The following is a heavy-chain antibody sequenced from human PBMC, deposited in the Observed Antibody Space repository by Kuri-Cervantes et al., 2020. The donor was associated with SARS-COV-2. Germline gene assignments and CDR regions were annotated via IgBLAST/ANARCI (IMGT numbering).Heavy chain of an antibody. CDR2: VHYSGTT. CDR3: ARRMRRIVVVVAAPFDY. CDR1: GDSISSTY. J-gene: IGHJ4*02. D-gene: IGHD2-15*01. V-gene: IGHV4-59*12. Sequence: GSLRLSCDVSGDSISSTYWSWIRQPPGRGLEWIGFVHYSGTTSYSPSLKSRVTMSVDTSKNQFSLKLSSVTAADTAVYYCARRMRRIVVVVAAPFDYWGQGTLVTVSS.